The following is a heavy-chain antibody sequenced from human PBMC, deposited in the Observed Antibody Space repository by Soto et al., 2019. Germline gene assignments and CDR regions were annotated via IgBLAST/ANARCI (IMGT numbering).Heavy chain of an antibody. V-gene: IGHV4-59*01. CDR1: GGSISSYY. CDR3: AREYDFWSGYYNNWYFDL. D-gene: IGHD3-3*01. CDR2: IYYSGST. Sequence: QVQLQESGPGLVKPSETLSLTCTVSGGSISSYYWSWIRQPPGKGLEWIGYIYYSGSTNYNPSLKSRVTISVDTSKNQFSLKLSSVTAADTAVYYCAREYDFWSGYYNNWYFDLWGRGTLVTVSS. J-gene: IGHJ2*01.